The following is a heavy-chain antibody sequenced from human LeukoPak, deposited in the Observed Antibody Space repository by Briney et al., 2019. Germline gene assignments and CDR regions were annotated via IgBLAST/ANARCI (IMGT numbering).Heavy chain of an antibody. Sequence: ASVKVSCKASGYTFTGYYMHWVRQAPGQGLEWMGWINPNSGGTNYAQKFQGRVTMTRDTSISTAYMELSRLRSDDTAVYYRARPYGSGSYDAFDSWGQGTMVTVSS. V-gene: IGHV1-2*02. D-gene: IGHD3-10*01. CDR2: INPNSGGT. J-gene: IGHJ3*02. CDR1: GYTFTGYY. CDR3: ARPYGSGSYDAFDS.